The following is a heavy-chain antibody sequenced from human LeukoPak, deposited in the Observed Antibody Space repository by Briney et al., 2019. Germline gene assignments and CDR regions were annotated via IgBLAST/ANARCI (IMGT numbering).Heavy chain of an antibody. D-gene: IGHD3-3*01. Sequence: SVKVSCKASGGTFSSYAISWVRQAPGQGLEWMGRIIPIFGTANYAQKFQGRVTITTDESTSTAYMELSSLRSEDTAVYYCARAPITRFLEWSPIDAFNIWGQGTMVTVSS. V-gene: IGHV1-69*05. J-gene: IGHJ3*02. CDR2: IIPIFGTA. CDR1: GGTFSSYA. CDR3: ARAPITRFLEWSPIDAFNI.